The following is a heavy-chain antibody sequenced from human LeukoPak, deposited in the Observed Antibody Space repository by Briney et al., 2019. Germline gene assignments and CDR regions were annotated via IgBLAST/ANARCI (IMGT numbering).Heavy chain of an antibody. Sequence: SETLSLTCTVSGGSISSSSYYWGWIRQPPGKGLEWIGSIHYSGSTYYNPSLKSRVTISVDTSKNQFSLKLSSVTAADTAVYYCARHPALLNITIFGVVIMDYFDYWGQGTLVTVSS. V-gene: IGHV4-39*01. D-gene: IGHD3-3*01. J-gene: IGHJ4*02. CDR2: IHYSGST. CDR1: GGSISSSSYY. CDR3: ARHPALLNITIFGVVIMDYFDY.